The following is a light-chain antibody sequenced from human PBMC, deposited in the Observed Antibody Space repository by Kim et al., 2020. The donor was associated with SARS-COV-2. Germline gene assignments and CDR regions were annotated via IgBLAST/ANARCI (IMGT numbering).Light chain of an antibody. V-gene: IGKV3-11*01. CDR3: QQRRSWPLT. CDR1: QSVTGR. J-gene: IGKJ4*01. Sequence: PGERATLPCRASQSVTGRVSWYQQRPGQAPRLLIYDTSNRATAIPARFRGSGSGTDFTLTISSLEPEAFVVYYCQQRRSWPLTFGGGTKVDI. CDR2: DTS.